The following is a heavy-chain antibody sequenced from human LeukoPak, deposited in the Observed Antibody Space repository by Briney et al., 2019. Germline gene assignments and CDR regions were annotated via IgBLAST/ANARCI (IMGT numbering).Heavy chain of an antibody. D-gene: IGHD6-13*01. CDR1: GGSISSGSYY. Sequence: SETLSLTCTVSGGSISSGSYYWSWIRQPAGKGLEWIGRIYTSGNTNYNPSLKSRVTISVDTSKNQFSLKLSSVTAADTAVYYCAREWWQQLAYFDYWGQGTLVTVSS. J-gene: IGHJ4*02. V-gene: IGHV4-61*02. CDR3: AREWWQQLAYFDY. CDR2: IYTSGNT.